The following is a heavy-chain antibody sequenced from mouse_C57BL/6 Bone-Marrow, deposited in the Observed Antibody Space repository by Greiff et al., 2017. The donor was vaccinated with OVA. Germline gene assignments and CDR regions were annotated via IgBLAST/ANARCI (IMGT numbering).Heavy chain of an antibody. D-gene: IGHD1-1*01. V-gene: IGHV5-4*01. CDR1: GFTFSSYA. CDR2: ISDGGSYT. CDR3: ARDNYGSSG. Sequence: EVKVVESGGGLVKPGGSLKLSCAASGFTFSSYAMSWVRQTPEKRLEWVATISDGGSYTYYPDNVKGRFTISRDNAKNNLYLQMSHLKSEDTAMYYCARDNYGSSGWGQGTLVTVSA. J-gene: IGHJ3*02.